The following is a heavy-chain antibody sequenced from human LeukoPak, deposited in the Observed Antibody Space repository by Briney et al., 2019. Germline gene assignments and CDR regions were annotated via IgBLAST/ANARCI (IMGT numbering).Heavy chain of an antibody. CDR1: GYTFTSYG. D-gene: IGHD2-2*01. CDR3: ARMASAAPAGYYFDY. CDR2: ISAYNGNT. V-gene: IGHV1-18*01. Sequence: ASVKVSCKAPGYTFTSYGISWVRQAPGQGLEWMGWISAYNGNTNYAQKLQGRVTMTTDTSTSTAYMELRSLRSDDTAVYYCARMASAAPAGYYFDYWGQGTLVTVSS. J-gene: IGHJ4*02.